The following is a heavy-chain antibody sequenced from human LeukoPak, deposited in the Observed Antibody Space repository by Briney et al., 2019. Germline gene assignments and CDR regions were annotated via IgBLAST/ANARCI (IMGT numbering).Heavy chain of an antibody. CDR1: GGSISSYY. CDR2: VYSSGNT. J-gene: IGHJ5*02. Sequence: SETLSLTCTVSGGSISSYYWSWIRQPAGKGLEWIGRVYSSGNTNYNPSLKSRVTMSVDTSKKQFSLKLNSVTAADTAVYYCARGGGWGITMVRGASWGQGTLVTVSS. D-gene: IGHD3-10*01. V-gene: IGHV4-4*07. CDR3: ARGGGWGITMVRGAS.